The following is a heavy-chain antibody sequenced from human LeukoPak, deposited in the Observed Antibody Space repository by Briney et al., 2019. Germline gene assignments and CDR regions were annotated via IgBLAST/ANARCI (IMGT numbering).Heavy chain of an antibody. CDR2: INPNSGGT. CDR3: ARESYDILTGYYNYYYGMDV. D-gene: IGHD3-9*01. V-gene: IGHV1-2*02. CDR1: GYTFTGYY. J-gene: IGHJ6*02. Sequence: ASVKVSCKASGYTFTGYYMHWVRQAPGQGLEWMGWINPNSGGTNYAQKFPARVSMTRDTSISTAYLELSRLRSDDPAVYYCARESYDILTGYYNYYYGMDVWGQGTTVTVSS.